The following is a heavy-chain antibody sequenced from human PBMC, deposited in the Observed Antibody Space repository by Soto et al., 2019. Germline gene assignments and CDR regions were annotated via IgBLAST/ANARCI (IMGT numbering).Heavy chain of an antibody. V-gene: IGHV1-8*01. Sequence: QVQLVQSGAEVKKPGASVKVSCKASGYTFTSYDINWVRQATGQGLEWMGWMNPNSGNTGYAQKCQGRGPMTRNTSISRAYMELSSLRSDDTAVYYSARGRADYGMDVWGQGTTVTVSS. CDR2: MNPNSGNT. CDR3: ARGRADYGMDV. J-gene: IGHJ6*02. CDR1: GYTFTSYD.